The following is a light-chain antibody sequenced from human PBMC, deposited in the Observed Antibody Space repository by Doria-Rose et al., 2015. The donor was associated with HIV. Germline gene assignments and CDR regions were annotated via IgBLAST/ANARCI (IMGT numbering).Light chain of an antibody. CDR3: QQYYDAPS. Sequence: DIQVTQSPESLGMSLGERATLNCKSNQSLLYTSTNYLAWYQQKPGQPPKLLIYWASTRQSGVPARFSGSGSGTDFTLTISSLEAEDAAVYYCQQYYDAPSFGPGTTVDIK. J-gene: IGKJ3*01. V-gene: IGKV4-1*01. CDR1: QSLLYTSTNY. CDR2: WAS.